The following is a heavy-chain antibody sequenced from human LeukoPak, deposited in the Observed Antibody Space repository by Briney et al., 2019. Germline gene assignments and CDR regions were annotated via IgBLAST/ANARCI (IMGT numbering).Heavy chain of an antibody. D-gene: IGHD3-3*01. V-gene: IGHV4-39*01. CDR2: IYYSGST. J-gene: IGHJ5*02. CDR3: ARLGTYYDFWSGYYNENWFDP. Sequence: SETLSLTCTVSGGSISSSSYYWGWIRQPPGKGLEWIGSIYYSGSTYYNPSLKSRVTISVDTSKNQFSLKLSSVTAADTAVYYCARLGTYYDFWSGYYNENWFDPWGQGTLVTVSS. CDR1: GGSISSSSYY.